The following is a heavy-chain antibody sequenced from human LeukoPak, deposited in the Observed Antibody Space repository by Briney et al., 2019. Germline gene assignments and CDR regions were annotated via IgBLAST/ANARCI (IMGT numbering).Heavy chain of an antibody. V-gene: IGHV4-59*08. CDR2: IYYTGSS. CDR3: ARWDDSSRSFED. Sequence: PSETLSLTCTVSAGSIRSYHWNWVRQSPGRGLEWIGYIYYTGSSNYSPSLKSRVTKSVDTSNSQFSLRLSSVTASDTAVYYCARWDDSSRSFEDWGQGTLVTVSS. J-gene: IGHJ4*02. CDR1: AGSIRSYH. D-gene: IGHD3-22*01.